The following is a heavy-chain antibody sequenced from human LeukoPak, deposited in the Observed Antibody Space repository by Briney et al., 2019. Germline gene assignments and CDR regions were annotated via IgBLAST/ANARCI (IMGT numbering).Heavy chain of an antibody. CDR1: GGSITTDC. D-gene: IGHD3/OR15-3a*01. V-gene: IGHV4-4*09. CDR2: IYSSGMT. J-gene: IGHJ4*02. Sequence: SETLSLTCTVSGGSITTDCWIWIRQPPGKGLEWIAYIYSSGMTKYNPSLKSRGTISVDPSKNQLSLKLNSVTAADTAVYYCARRTPGPQLDEYVAYYFDLWGQGTLVTVSS. CDR3: ARRTPGPQLDEYVAYYFDL.